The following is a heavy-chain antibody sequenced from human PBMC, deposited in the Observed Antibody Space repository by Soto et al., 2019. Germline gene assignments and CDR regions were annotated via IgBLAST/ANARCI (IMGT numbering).Heavy chain of an antibody. CDR3: AKDLGSSTPAADY. J-gene: IGHJ4*02. D-gene: IGHD6-6*01. V-gene: IGHV3-23*01. Sequence: WIRQPPGKGLEWVSGISGADGSTSYIDSVKGRFTISRDDSKNTLYLQMNSLRAEDTAVYYCAKDLGSSTPAADYWGQGTLVTVSS. CDR2: ISGADGST.